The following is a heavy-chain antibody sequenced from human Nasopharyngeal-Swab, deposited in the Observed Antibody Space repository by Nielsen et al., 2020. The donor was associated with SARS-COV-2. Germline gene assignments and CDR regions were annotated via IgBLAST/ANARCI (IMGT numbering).Heavy chain of an antibody. D-gene: IGHD1-1*01. J-gene: IGHJ4*02. CDR1: GFTFSSYA. Sequence: GGSLRLSCAASGFTFSSYAMSWVRQTPGKGLEWVSAISGSGGSTYYADSVKGRFTISRDNAKNSLYLQMNSLRAEDTAVYYCARDPQYNWNDGVFDYWGQGTLVTVSS. CDR2: ISGSGGST. CDR3: ARDPQYNWNDGVFDY. V-gene: IGHV3-23*01.